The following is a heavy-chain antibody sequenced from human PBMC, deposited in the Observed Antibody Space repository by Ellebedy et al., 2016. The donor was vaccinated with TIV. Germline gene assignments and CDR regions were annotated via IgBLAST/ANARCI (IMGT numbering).Heavy chain of an antibody. CDR3: ARERFSGGGMDV. V-gene: IGHV4-59*06. CDR2: IYYSGST. J-gene: IGHJ6*02. CDR1: GGSISSYY. D-gene: IGHD3-3*01. Sequence: SETLSLTXTVSGGSISSYYWSWIRQHPGKGLEWIGYIYYSGSTYYNPSLKSRVTISVDTSKNQFSLKLSSVTAADTAVYYCARERFSGGGMDVWGQGTTVTVSS.